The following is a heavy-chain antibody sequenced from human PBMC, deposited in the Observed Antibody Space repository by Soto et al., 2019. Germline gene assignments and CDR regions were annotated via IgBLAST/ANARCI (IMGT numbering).Heavy chain of an antibody. D-gene: IGHD5-12*01. CDR2: INHSGRT. J-gene: IGHJ2*01. CDR1: GGSFSVYY. CDR3: GGKWLQQYGDWYFDL. Sequence: QVQLQQWGAGLLKPSETLSLTCAVYGGSFSVYYWSWIRQPPGKGLEWVGEINHSGRTNYNPSLKSRVTISVDTSKNQFSLKLSSVTAADTAVYYCGGKWLQQYGDWYFDLWGRGTLVTVSS. V-gene: IGHV4-34*01.